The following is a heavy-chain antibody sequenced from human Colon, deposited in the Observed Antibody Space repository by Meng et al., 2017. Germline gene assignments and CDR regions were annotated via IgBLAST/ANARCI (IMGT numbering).Heavy chain of an antibody. CDR3: ARGASDYDFDY. J-gene: IGHJ4*02. CDR2: IYYSGST. Sequence: QGHWRGSGPGLVRPSETLSLTCTVSGGSVSSGSYYWSWIRQPPGKGLEWIGYIYYSGSTNYNPSLKSRVTISVDTSKNQFSLKLSSVTAADTAVYYCARGASDYDFDYWGQGTLVTVSS. D-gene: IGHD3-22*01. CDR1: GGSVSSGSYY. V-gene: IGHV4-61*01.